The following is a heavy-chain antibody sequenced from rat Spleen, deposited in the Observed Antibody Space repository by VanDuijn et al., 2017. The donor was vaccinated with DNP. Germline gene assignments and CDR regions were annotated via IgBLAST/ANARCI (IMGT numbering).Heavy chain of an antibody. V-gene: IGHV5-25*01. Sequence: EVQLVESGGALVQPGRSLKLSCAASGFTFSNYYMAWVRQAPRKGLEWVAASSPSGSRTYYADSVKGRFTISRDDAKSGLYLQMNSLKSEDTATYYCARGSTSIYWYFDFWGPGTMVTVSS. CDR1: GFTFSNYY. CDR3: ARGSTSIYWYFDF. D-gene: IGHD3-1*01. J-gene: IGHJ1*01. CDR2: SSPSGSRT.